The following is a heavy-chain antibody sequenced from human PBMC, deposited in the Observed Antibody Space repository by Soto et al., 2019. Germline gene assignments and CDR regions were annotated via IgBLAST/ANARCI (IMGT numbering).Heavy chain of an antibody. CDR2: IYYSGST. D-gene: IGHD4-17*01. J-gene: IGHJ4*02. CDR1: GGSISSYY. CDR3: ARVKKVTTWKGYYFDY. V-gene: IGHV4-59*01. Sequence: PSETLSLTCTVSGGSISSYYWGWIRQAPGKGLEWIGYIYYSGSTNYNPSLKSRVTISVDTSKKKFSLKLSSVTDADTAVYYCARVKKVTTWKGYYFDYWGQGTLVTVS.